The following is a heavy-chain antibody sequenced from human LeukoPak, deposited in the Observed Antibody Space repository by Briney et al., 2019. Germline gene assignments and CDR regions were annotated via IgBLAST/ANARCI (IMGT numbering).Heavy chain of an antibody. CDR2: ISGSGGST. Sequence: RXXPXKGXXXXSAISGSGGSTYYADSVKGRFTISRDNSKNTLYLQMNSLRAEDTAVYYCAKASRELIGFDYWGQGTLVTVSS. D-gene: IGHD1-26*01. CDR3: AKASRELIGFDY. V-gene: IGHV3-23*01. J-gene: IGHJ4*02.